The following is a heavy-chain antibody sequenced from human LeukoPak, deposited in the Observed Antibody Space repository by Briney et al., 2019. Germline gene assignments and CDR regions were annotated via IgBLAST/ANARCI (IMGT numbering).Heavy chain of an antibody. CDR3: ARDRRDSGYDLGDFDY. Sequence: PSQTLSLTCTVSGDSITDGEYHWGWIRQPPGKGLEWIGYMFHRGSTYYNPSLKSRVSISVDRSKNQFSLNVTSVTAADTAVYYCARDRRDSGYDLGDFDYWGQGTLVTVSS. CDR1: GDSITDGEYH. D-gene: IGHD5-12*01. CDR2: MFHRGST. V-gene: IGHV4-30-2*01. J-gene: IGHJ4*02.